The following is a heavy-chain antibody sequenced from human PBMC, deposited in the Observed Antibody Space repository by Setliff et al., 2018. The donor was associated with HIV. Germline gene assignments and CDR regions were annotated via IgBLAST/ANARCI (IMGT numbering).Heavy chain of an antibody. Sequence: SETLSLTCGVYGGSFSSYYWSWIRQSPGTGLDWIGEINHSGSTNYNPSLKSRVSISVDTSKNQFSLKLSSVTAADTAVYFCARVRTGSYFQRLDYYYMDVWGKGTTVTVSS. J-gene: IGHJ6*03. CDR1: GGSFSSYY. D-gene: IGHD3-9*01. V-gene: IGHV4-34*01. CDR3: ARVRTGSYFQRLDYYYMDV. CDR2: INHSGST.